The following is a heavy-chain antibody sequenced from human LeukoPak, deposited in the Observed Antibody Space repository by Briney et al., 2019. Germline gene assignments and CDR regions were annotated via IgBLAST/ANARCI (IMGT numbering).Heavy chain of an antibody. Sequence: SETLSLTCTVSGGSIRSYYWSWIRQAPGKGLEWIGFISYSGYTSYSPSLKSRVAISVDTSKSQFSLRLSSMTAADTAIYYCARGRNDNGGMFFDSWAQGTLVSVSS. V-gene: IGHV4-59*01. J-gene: IGHJ4*02. CDR2: ISYSGYT. CDR1: GGSIRSYY. CDR3: ARGRNDNGGMFFDS. D-gene: IGHD4-23*01.